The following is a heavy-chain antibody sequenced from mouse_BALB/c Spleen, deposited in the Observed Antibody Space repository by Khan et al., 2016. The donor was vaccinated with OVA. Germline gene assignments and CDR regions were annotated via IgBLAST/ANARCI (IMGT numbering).Heavy chain of an antibody. CDR2: INPSNGYT. CDR1: GYTFTSYT. Sequence: VQLQESGAELARPGASLKMSCKASGYTFTSYTIHWIKLGPGPVLEWIGYINPSNGYTNYNQKFKDKATLTADKSSTTAYMQLSSLTSDDSAVYNCVRDGAYHRNDGWFAYWGQGTLVTVSA. J-gene: IGHJ3*01. V-gene: IGHV1-4*01. CDR3: VRDGAYHRNDGWFAY. D-gene: IGHD2-14*01.